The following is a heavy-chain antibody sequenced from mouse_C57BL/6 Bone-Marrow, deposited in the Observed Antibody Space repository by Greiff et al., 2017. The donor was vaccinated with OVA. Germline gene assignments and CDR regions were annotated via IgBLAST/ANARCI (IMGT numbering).Heavy chain of an antibody. V-gene: IGHV1-82*01. D-gene: IGHD1-1*01. J-gene: IGHJ2*01. CDR2: IYPGDGDT. Sequence: QVHVKQSGPELVKPGASVKISCKASGYAFSSSWMNWVKQRPGKGLEWIGRIYPGDGDTNYNGKFKGKATLTADKSSSTAYMQLSSLTSEDSAVYFCAPGYGSSYSYYFDYWGQGTTLTVSS. CDR1: GYAFSSSW. CDR3: APGYGSSYSYYFDY.